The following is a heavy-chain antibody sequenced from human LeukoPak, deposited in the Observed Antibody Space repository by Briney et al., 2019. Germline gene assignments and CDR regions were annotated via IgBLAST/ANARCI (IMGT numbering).Heavy chain of an antibody. CDR1: GYTFTSYG. V-gene: IGHV1-18*01. CDR3: ARAPRYCSSTSCSLTLDP. CDR2: ISAYNGNT. Sequence: ASVKVSCKASGYTFTSYGISWVRQAPGQGLEWMGWISAYNGNTNYAQKFQGRVTITADKSTSTAYMELSSLRSEDTAVYYCARAPRYCSSTSCSLTLDPWGQGTLVTVSS. D-gene: IGHD2-2*01. J-gene: IGHJ5*02.